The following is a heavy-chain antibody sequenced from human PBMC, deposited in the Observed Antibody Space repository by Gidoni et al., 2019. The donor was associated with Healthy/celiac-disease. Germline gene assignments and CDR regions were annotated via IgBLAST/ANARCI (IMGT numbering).Heavy chain of an antibody. V-gene: IGHV3-23*01. CDR2: ISGRGGSK. Sequence: EVQLLESGGGLVQPGGSLRLPCAASGFPFSSYAMSWVRPAPGKGLEWLSTISGRGGSKYYADSVKGRFTISRDNSKNTLYLQMNSLRAEDTAVYYCAQGLGDYGEFFDYWGQGTLVTVSS. CDR3: AQGLGDYGEFFDY. CDR1: GFPFSSYA. J-gene: IGHJ4*02. D-gene: IGHD4-17*01.